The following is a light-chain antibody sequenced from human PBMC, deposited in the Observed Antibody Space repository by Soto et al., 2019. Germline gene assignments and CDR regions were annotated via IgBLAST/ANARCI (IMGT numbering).Light chain of an antibody. CDR3: QQYGTSPEIT. CDR1: QSVSSNY. J-gene: IGKJ3*01. Sequence: EIVLTQSPGTLSLSPGERATLSCRVSQSVSSNYLAWYQQKPGQAPRLLIYDASTRATGIPDRFSGSGSGTDFTLTISRLEPEDFAVYYCQQYGTSPEITFGPGTKVDIK. CDR2: DAS. V-gene: IGKV3-20*01.